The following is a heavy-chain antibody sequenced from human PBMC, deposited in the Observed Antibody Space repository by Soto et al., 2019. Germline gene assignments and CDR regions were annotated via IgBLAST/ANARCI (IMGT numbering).Heavy chain of an antibody. CDR1: GYSFTGYA. J-gene: IGHJ4*02. V-gene: IGHV1-3*01. CDR3: ARALAVAAYFDY. CDR2: INAGNGNT. D-gene: IGHD6-19*01. Sequence: ASVKVSFKASGYSFTGYAMHWVRQAPGQRLEWMGWINAGNGNTKYSQKFQGRVTITRDTSASTAYMELSSLRSEDTAVYYCARALAVAAYFDYWGQGTLVTVSS.